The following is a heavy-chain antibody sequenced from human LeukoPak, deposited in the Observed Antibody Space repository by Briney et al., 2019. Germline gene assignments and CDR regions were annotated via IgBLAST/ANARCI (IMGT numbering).Heavy chain of an antibody. V-gene: IGHV4-30-2*01. J-gene: IGHJ3*02. CDR1: GGSISSGGFS. D-gene: IGHD3-9*01. CDR3: ATTMTYYDILTGYYTPGAFDI. CDR2: IYHSGST. Sequence: SQTLSLTCGVSGGSISSGGFSWSWIRQPPGKGLEWIGYIYHSGSTYYNPSLKSRVTISVDRSKNQFSLKLSSVTAADTAVYYCATTMTYYDILTGYYTPGAFDIWGQGTMVTVSS.